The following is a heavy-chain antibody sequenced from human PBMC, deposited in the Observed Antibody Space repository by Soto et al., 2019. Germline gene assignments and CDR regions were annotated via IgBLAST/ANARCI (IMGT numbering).Heavy chain of an antibody. Sequence: SETLSLTCTVSGGSISSYYWSWIRQPAGKGLEWIGRIYTSGSTNYNPSLKSRVTMSVDTSKNQFSLKLSSVTAADTAVYYCAREIREYSYGLNWFDPWGQGTLVTVSS. CDR1: GGSISSYY. CDR3: AREIREYSYGLNWFDP. J-gene: IGHJ5*02. CDR2: IYTSGST. V-gene: IGHV4-4*07. D-gene: IGHD5-18*01.